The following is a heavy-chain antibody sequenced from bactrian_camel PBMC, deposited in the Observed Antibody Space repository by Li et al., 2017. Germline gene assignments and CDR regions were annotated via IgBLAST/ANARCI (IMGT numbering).Heavy chain of an antibody. CDR2: ISVGSTNV. Sequence: HVQLVESGGGLVLPGGSLRLSCATSGFTLNRYWMYWVRQAPGKGLEWVSSISVGSTNVLYAESVKGRFTISRDNAKNTVYLHMNSLKPEDTATYYCAAKGRRRYSGSWLFKNFHDWGQGTQVTVS. CDR3: AAKGRRRYSGSWLFKNFHD. J-gene: IGHJ4*01. CDR1: GFTLNRYW. V-gene: IGHV3S1*01. D-gene: IGHD3*01.